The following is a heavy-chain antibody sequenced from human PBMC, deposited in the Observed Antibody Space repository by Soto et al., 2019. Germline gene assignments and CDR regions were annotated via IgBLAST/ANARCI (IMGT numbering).Heavy chain of an antibody. J-gene: IGHJ5*02. CDR3: ARANIPWIQLWLLWFDP. V-gene: IGHV4-34*01. CDR1: GGSFSGYY. Sequence: SETLSLTCAVYGGSFSGYYWSWIRQPPGKGLEWIGEINHRGSTNYNPSLKSRVTISVDTAKNQFTLKLSSVTAADTAVYYCARANIPWIQLWLLWFDPWGQGTLVTVSS. CDR2: INHRGST. D-gene: IGHD5-18*01.